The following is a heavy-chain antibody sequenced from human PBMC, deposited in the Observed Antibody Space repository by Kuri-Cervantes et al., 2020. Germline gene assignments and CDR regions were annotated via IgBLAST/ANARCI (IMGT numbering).Heavy chain of an antibody. J-gene: IGHJ6*02. D-gene: IGHD6-19*01. CDR3: ARDLFGYSRGYGMDV. V-gene: IGHV3-30*04. CDR2: ISYDGSNK. Sequence: GGSLRLSCAASEFTFSRYAMHWVRQAPGKGLEWVAVISYDGSNKYYADSVKGRFTISRDNSKNTLYLQMNSLRAEDTAVYYCARDLFGYSRGYGMDVWGQGTTVTVSS. CDR1: EFTFSRYA.